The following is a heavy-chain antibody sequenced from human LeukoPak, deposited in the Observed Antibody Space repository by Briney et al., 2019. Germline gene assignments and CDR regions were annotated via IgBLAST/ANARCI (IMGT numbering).Heavy chain of an antibody. CDR1: GFTVSSNY. J-gene: IGHJ4*02. D-gene: IGHD3-10*01. Sequence: PGGSLRLSCAASGFTVSSNYMSWVRQAPGKGLEWVSVIYSGGSTYYADSVKGRFTIPRDNSKNTLYLQMNSLRAEDTAVYYCARFIRGVTQSSYDSWGQGTLVTVSS. CDR2: IYSGGST. V-gene: IGHV3-53*01. CDR3: ARFIRGVTQSSYDS.